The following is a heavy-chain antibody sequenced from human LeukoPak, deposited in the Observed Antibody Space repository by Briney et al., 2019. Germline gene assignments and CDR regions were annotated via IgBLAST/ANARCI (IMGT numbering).Heavy chain of an antibody. J-gene: IGHJ4*02. CDR2: IYYTGSI. Sequence: SETLSLTCTVSGGSISSSSYYWDWIRQPPGKGLEWIASIYYTGSIYYNPSLKSRVTISVDTSKDQFSLNVNSVTAADTAVYYCARHRRADFRPGGPIDYWGQGTLVTVSS. CDR1: GGSISSSSYY. V-gene: IGHV4-39*01. D-gene: IGHD3-3*01. CDR3: ARHRRADFRPGGPIDY.